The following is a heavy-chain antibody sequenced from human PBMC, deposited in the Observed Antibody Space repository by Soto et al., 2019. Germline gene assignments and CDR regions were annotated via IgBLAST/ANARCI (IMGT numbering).Heavy chain of an antibody. V-gene: IGHV2-5*02. Sequence: SGPTLVNPTQTLTLTCTFSGFSLSTSGVGVGWIRQPPGKALEWLALIYWDDDKRYSPSLKSRLTITKDTSKNQVVLTMTNMDPVDTATYYCAHSPAIVATIMIVDWDIYFDYWGQGTLVTVSS. J-gene: IGHJ4*02. D-gene: IGHD5-12*01. CDR3: AHSPAIVATIMIVDWDIYFDY. CDR2: IYWDDDK. CDR1: GFSLSTSGVG.